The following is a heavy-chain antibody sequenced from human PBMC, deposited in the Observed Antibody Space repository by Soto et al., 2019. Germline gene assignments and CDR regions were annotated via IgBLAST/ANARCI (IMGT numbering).Heavy chain of an antibody. CDR3: ARDQVYCSSTSCSYGMDV. D-gene: IGHD2-2*01. CDR1: GFTFSSYW. Sequence: GSLRLSCAASGFTFSSYWMHWVRQAPGKGLVWVSRINSDGSSTSYADSVKGRFTISRDNAKNTLYLQMNSLRAEDTAVYYCARDQVYCSSTSCSYGMDVWGQGTTVTVSS. V-gene: IGHV3-74*01. J-gene: IGHJ6*02. CDR2: INSDGSST.